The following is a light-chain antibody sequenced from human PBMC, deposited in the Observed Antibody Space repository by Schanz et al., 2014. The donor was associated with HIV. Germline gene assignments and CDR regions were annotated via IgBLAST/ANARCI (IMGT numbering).Light chain of an antibody. CDR1: SSDVGGYNY. V-gene: IGLV2-14*01. CDR2: EVS. CDR3: SSYTSSSAVV. J-gene: IGLJ2*01. Sequence: QSALTQPPSASGSPGQSVTISCTGTSSDVGGYNYVSWYQQPPGTAPKLMIFEVSNRPSGVSNRFSGSKSGNTASLTISGLQAEDEADYYCSSYTSSSAVVFGGGTKLTVL.